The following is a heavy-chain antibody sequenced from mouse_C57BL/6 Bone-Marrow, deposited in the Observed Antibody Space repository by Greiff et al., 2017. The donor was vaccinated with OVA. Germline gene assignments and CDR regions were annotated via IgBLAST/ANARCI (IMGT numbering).Heavy chain of an antibody. V-gene: IGHV1-18*01. CDR3: ARDYGSPNWYFDV. D-gene: IGHD1-1*01. Sequence: VQLQQSGPELVKPGASVKIPCKASGYTFTDYNMDWVKQSHGKSLEWIGDINPNNGGTIYNQKFKGKATLTVDKSSSTAYMELRSQTSEDTAVYYCARDYGSPNWYFDVWGTGTTVTVSS. CDR1: GYTFTDYN. CDR2: INPNNGGT. J-gene: IGHJ1*03.